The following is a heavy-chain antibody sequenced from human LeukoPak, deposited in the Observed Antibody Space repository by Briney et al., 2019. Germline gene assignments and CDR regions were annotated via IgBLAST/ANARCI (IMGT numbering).Heavy chain of an antibody. CDR3: ARDQGVAAAGVFDS. CDR2: IMPILDIV. Sequence: GASVKVSCKASGGTFSSYAISWVRQAPGQGLEWMGRIMPILDIVNFAQMFQGRVTITADKSTTTAYMEVTSLRTDDTAVYYCARDQGVAAAGVFDSWGQGTLVTVSS. J-gene: IGHJ4*02. D-gene: IGHD6-13*01. CDR1: GGTFSSYA. V-gene: IGHV1-69*04.